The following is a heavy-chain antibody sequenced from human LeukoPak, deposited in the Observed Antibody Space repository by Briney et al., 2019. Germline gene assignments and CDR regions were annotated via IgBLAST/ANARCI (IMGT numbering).Heavy chain of an antibody. Sequence: GGSLRLSCAASGFTFSSYWMSWVRQAPGKGLEWVANIKQDGSEKYYVDSVKGRLTISRDNAKNSLYLQMNSLRAEDTAVYYCAREAVPAAMGYYYYYMDVWGKGTTVTVSS. J-gene: IGHJ6*03. V-gene: IGHV3-7*01. CDR1: GFTFSSYW. CDR3: AREAVPAAMGYYYYYMDV. CDR2: IKQDGSEK. D-gene: IGHD2-2*01.